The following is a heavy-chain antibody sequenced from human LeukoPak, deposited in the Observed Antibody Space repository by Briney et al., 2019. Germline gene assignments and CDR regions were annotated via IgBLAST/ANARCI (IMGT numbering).Heavy chain of an antibody. CDR3: ARHQGDCSSTSCHGGDYYYYYYMDV. V-gene: IGHV5-51*01. Sequence: GASLQISCKGSGSSFTSYWIGWVRPLPGKGLEWMGIIYPGDSDTRYSPSFQGQVTISADKSISTAYLQWSSLKASDTAMYYCARHQGDCSSTSCHGGDYYYYYYMDVWGKGTTVTVSS. J-gene: IGHJ6*03. CDR2: IYPGDSDT. CDR1: GSSFTSYW. D-gene: IGHD2-2*01.